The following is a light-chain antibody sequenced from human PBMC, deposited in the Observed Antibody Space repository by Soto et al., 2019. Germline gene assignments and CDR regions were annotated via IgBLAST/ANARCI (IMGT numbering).Light chain of an antibody. CDR3: QQRSNWTPFT. CDR1: QSVSNY. Sequence: EILLTQSPATLSLSPGERATLSCRASQSVSNYLAWYQQKPGQAPRLLIYDASNRATDIPARFSGSGSGTDFTLTISSLEPEDFAVYYCQQRSNWTPFTFGQGTRLEI. CDR2: DAS. J-gene: IGKJ5*01. V-gene: IGKV3-11*01.